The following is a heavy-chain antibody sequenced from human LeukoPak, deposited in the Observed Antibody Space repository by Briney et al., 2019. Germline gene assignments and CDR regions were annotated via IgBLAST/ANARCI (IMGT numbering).Heavy chain of an antibody. J-gene: IGHJ5*02. D-gene: IGHD3-10*01. Sequence: GESLKMSCKGSGYSFTSYWIGWVRPMPGKGLEWMGIIYPGASDTRYSPSFQGRVTISADKSISTAYLQWSSLKASDTAMYYCARSTMVRRVIMYWFDPWGQGTLVTVSS. CDR2: IYPGASDT. CDR3: ARSTMVRRVIMYWFDP. V-gene: IGHV5-51*01. CDR1: GYSFTSYW.